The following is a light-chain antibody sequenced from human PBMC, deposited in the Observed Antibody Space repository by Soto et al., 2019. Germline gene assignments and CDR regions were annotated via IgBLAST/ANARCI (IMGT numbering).Light chain of an antibody. CDR2: DVS. Sequence: QSALTRPASVSGSPGQSITISCTGTSSDVGGYNYVSWYQQHPGKAPKLIIYDVSNRPSGVSNRFSGSKSGNTASLTISGLQAEDEADYYCSSYTSSSTVVFGGGTKLTVL. V-gene: IGLV2-14*01. CDR3: SSYTSSSTVV. J-gene: IGLJ2*01. CDR1: SSDVGGYNY.